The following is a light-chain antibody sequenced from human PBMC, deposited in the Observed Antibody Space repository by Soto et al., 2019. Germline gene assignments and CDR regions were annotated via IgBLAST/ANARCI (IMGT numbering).Light chain of an antibody. J-gene: IGLJ1*01. V-gene: IGLV2-14*01. CDR3: SSFTSRVTYV. Sequence: QSVLTQPASVSGSPGQSITISCTGTSSDVGGHNSVSWYRQDPGKAPKLMIYDVSNRPSGVSDRFSGSKSGNTASLTISGLQIEDEADYYCSSFTSRVTYVFGTGTKVTVL. CDR2: DVS. CDR1: SSDVGGHNS.